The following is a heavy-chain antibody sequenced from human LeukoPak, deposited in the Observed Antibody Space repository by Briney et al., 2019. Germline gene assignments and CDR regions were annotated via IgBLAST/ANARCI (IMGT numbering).Heavy chain of an antibody. CDR3: ARDASHYDSSGYDDAFDI. J-gene: IGHJ3*02. CDR2: MNPNSGNT. D-gene: IGHD3-22*01. Sequence: GASVKVSCKASGYTFTSYDINWVRQAPGQGLEWMGWMNPNSGNTGYAQKFQGRVTMTRNTSISTAYMELSSLRSEDTAVYYCARDASHYDSSGYDDAFDIWGQGTMVTVSS. V-gene: IGHV1-8*01. CDR1: GYTFTSYD.